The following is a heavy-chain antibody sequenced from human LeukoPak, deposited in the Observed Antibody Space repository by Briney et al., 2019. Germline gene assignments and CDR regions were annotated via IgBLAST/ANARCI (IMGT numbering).Heavy chain of an antibody. CDR3: ARESSGYPGY. V-gene: IGHV3-30*03. CDR1: GFTFSSYA. CDR2: ISYDGSNI. Sequence: GGSLRLSCAASGFTFSSYAMHWVRQGPGKGLEWVSVISYDGSNIYYPDSVKGRFTISRDNSKNTLYLQMNSLRAEDTAVYYCARESSGYPGYWGQGTLVTVSS. J-gene: IGHJ4*02. D-gene: IGHD3-22*01.